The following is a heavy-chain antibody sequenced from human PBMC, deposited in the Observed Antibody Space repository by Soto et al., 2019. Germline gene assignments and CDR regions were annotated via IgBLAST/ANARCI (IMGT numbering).Heavy chain of an antibody. Sequence: PSVTLSLTCTVSGGSITNSSSYWGWIRQPPGKRLEWMGSLYYSEIRYNSPSLKSRVTMSVDTSKNQFSLRLTSVTAADTAVYYSATDRMTTYARGKLYYFDYWGQGTPVTISS. CDR1: GGSITNSSSY. CDR3: ATDRMTTYARGKLYYFDY. D-gene: IGHD3-16*01. CDR2: LYYSEIR. J-gene: IGHJ4*02. V-gene: IGHV4-39*02.